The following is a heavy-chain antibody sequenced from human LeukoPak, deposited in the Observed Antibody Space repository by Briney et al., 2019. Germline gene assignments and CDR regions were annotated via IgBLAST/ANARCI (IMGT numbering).Heavy chain of an antibody. CDR3: ATNPRFGALDY. CDR1: GGTFSSYA. CDR2: IIPILGIA. Sequence: SVKVSCKASGGTFSSYAISWVRQAPGQGLEWMGRIIPILGIANYAQKFQGRVTITADKSTSTAYMELSSLRSEDTAVYYCATNPRFGALDYWGQGTLVTVSS. J-gene: IGHJ4*02. V-gene: IGHV1-69*04. D-gene: IGHD3-10*01.